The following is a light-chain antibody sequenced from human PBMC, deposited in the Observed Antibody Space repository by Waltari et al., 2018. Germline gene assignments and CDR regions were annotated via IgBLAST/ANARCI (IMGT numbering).Light chain of an antibody. J-gene: IGKJ2*01. CDR3: QQSYSTPYT. V-gene: IGKV1-39*01. Sequence: DIQMTQSPSSLSASVGDRVTITCRASQYIRSYLTWYQQKPGRAPSLLIYTASSLQSGVPSRFSGSGSGTDFTLTISSLQPEDFATYYCQQSYSTPYTFGQGTILENK. CDR1: QYIRSY. CDR2: TAS.